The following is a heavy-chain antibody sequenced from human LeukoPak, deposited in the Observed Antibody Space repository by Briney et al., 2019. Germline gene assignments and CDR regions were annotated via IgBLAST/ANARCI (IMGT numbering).Heavy chain of an antibody. CDR1: GGSISSGDYY. J-gene: IGHJ6*02. Sequence: SETLSLTCTVSGGSISSGDYYWSWIRQHPGKGLEWIGYIYYSGSTYYNPSLKSRVTISVDTSKNQFSLKLSSVTAADTAVYYCARAGNGGDYNHGMDVWGQGTTVTVSS. V-gene: IGHV4-31*03. CDR3: ARAGNGGDYNHGMDV. CDR2: IYYSGST. D-gene: IGHD2-8*01.